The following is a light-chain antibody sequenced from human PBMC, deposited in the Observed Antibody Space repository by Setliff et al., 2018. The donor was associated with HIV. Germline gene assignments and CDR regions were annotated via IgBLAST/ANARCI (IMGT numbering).Light chain of an antibody. CDR1: SSDVGAYNY. CDR3: CSYAGSSTVV. Sequence: QSVLTQPASVSGSPGQSITISCTGTSSDVGAYNYVSWYQQHPGTAPKLIIYDVTKRPSGVSNRFSGSKSGNTASLTISGLQAEDEADYYCCSYAGSSTVVFGGGTKVTVL. CDR2: DVT. J-gene: IGLJ2*01. V-gene: IGLV2-23*02.